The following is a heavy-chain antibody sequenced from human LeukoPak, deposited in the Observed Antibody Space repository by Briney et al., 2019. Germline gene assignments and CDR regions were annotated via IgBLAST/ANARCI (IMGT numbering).Heavy chain of an antibody. D-gene: IGHD1-1*01. V-gene: IGHV1-18*01. J-gene: IGHJ6*03. CDR1: GYTFTSYG. CDR2: ISAYNGNT. CDR3: ARDLRGQTDDLYYYYYMDV. Sequence: GASVKVSCKAPGYTFTSYGISWVRQAPGQGLEWMGWISAYNGNTNYAQKLQGRVTMTTDTSTSTAYMELRSLRSDDTAVYYCARDLRGQTDDLYYYYYMDVWGKGTTVTVSS.